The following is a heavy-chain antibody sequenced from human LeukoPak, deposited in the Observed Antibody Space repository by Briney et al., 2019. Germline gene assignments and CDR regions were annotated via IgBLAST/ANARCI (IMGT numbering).Heavy chain of an antibody. J-gene: IGHJ4*02. CDR2: ISGAGGST. Sequence: GGSLRLSCAASGFTFNNYAMNWVRQGPGEGLEWVSAISGAGGSTHYADSVKGRFTISRDDSKNTLYLQMNSLRAGDTAVYYCAKSSYYDSSGFYREYYFDYWGQGTLVPVSS. CDR3: AKSSYYDSSGFYREYYFDY. V-gene: IGHV3-23*01. D-gene: IGHD3-22*01. CDR1: GFTFNNYA.